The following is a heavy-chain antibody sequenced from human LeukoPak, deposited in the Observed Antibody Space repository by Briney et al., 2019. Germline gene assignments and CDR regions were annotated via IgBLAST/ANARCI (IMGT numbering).Heavy chain of an antibody. D-gene: IGHD2/OR15-2a*01. V-gene: IGHV3-64*01. CDR3: ARDVRAYYYYMDV. J-gene: IGHJ6*03. CDR1: GFTFSSYA. Sequence: GGSLRLSCAASGFTFSSYAMHWVRQAPGKGLEYVSAISSNGGSTYYANSVKGRFTISRDNSKNTLYLQMGSLRAEDMAVYYCARDVRAYYYYMDVWGKGTTVTVSS. CDR2: ISSNGGST.